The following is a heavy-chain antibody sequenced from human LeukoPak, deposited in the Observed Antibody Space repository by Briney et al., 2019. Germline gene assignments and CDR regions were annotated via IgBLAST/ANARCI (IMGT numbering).Heavy chain of an antibody. J-gene: IGHJ4*02. CDR3: ARRELAGSTAYFDY. CDR1: GYTFTGYY. V-gene: IGHV1-46*01. Sequence: VASVKVSCKASGYTFTGYYIHWVRQAPGQGLEWMGIINPSGGSTNYAQDFQGRVTMTRDTSTSTVYMELSSLRSEDTAVYYCARRELAGSTAYFDYWGQGTLVTVSS. CDR2: INPSGGST. D-gene: IGHD1-26*01.